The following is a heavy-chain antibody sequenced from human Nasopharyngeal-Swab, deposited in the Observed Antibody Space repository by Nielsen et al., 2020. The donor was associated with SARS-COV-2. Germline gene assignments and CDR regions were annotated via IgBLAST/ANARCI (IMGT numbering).Heavy chain of an antibody. CDR2: ISSSSSSI. CDR1: GFTFSSYS. Sequence: GESLKISCAASGFTFSSYSMNWVRQAPGKGLEWVSSISSSSSSIFYADSVKGRFTISRDNAKKSLFLQMNSLRAEDTAVYYCARDRRYAPPPDAFDIWGQGTMVTVSS. V-gene: IGHV3-21*01. CDR3: ARDRRYAPPPDAFDI. D-gene: IGHD1-1*01. J-gene: IGHJ3*02.